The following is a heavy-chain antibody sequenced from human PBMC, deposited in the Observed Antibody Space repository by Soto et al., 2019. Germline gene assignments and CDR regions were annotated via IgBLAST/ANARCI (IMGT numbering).Heavy chain of an antibody. J-gene: IGHJ4*02. V-gene: IGHV1-69*01. Sequence: QVQLVQSGAEVKKPGSSVKVSCKASGGTFSSYAISWVRQAPGQGLEWMGGVIPIFGTANYAQKFQGRVTITEDESTRTAYMELSSVRSDDTSVYYCAIVTVPYDSSGYYFDYWGQGTLVTGSS. CDR3: AIVTVPYDSSGYYFDY. D-gene: IGHD3-22*01. CDR1: GGTFSSYA. CDR2: VIPIFGTA.